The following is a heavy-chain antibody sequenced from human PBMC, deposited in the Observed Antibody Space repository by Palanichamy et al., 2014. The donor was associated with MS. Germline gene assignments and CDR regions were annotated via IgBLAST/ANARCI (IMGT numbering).Heavy chain of an antibody. CDR3: ARQPYYYDSSGYWGYYFDY. V-gene: IGHV4-39*01. D-gene: IGHD3-22*01. CDR1: GGSISSSSYY. Sequence: QLQLQESGPGLVKPSETLSLTCTVSGGSISSSSYYWGWIRQPPGKGLEWIGSIYYSGSTYYNPSLKSRVTISVDTSKNQFSLKLSSVTAADTAVYYCARQPYYYDSSGYWGYYFDYWGQGTLVTVSS. J-gene: IGHJ4*02. CDR2: IYYSGST.